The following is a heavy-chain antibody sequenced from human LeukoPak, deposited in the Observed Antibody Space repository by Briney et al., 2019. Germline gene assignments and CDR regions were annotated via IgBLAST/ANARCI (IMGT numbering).Heavy chain of an antibody. CDR1: GFTFSDYY. Sequence: PGGSLRLPCAASGFTFSDYYMSWIRQAPGKGLEWVSYISSSGSTIYYAGSVKGRFTISRDNAKNSLYLQMNSLRAEDTAVYYCARDGDCGGDCSSGMDVWGQGTTVTVSS. D-gene: IGHD2-21*02. CDR2: ISSSGSTI. J-gene: IGHJ6*02. CDR3: ARDGDCGGDCSSGMDV. V-gene: IGHV3-11*01.